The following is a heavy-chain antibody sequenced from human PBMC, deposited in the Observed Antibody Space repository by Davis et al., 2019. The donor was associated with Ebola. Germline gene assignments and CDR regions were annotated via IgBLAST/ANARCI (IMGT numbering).Heavy chain of an antibody. CDR3: ARVLSYCSGGSCPGGSDH. J-gene: IGHJ4*02. Sequence: PGGSLRLSCAASGSTFSSYWIHWVRQAPGKGLVWVSRINTDGSRTSDADSVKGRFTISRANAKNTLYLQMNSLRAEDTAVYYCARVLSYCSGGSCPGGSDHWGQGTVVTVSS. CDR1: GSTFSSYW. V-gene: IGHV3-74*01. CDR2: INTDGSRT. D-gene: IGHD2-15*01.